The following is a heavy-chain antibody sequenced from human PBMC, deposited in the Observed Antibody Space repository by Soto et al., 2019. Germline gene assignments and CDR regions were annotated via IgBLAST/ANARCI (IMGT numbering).Heavy chain of an antibody. CDR1: GYRFNTYW. CDR3: ARSKSSSGYYYGMDV. D-gene: IGHD6-6*01. Sequence: GESLKISCHVSGYRFNTYWISCVRQLPGKGLEWMGRIDPSDSYTNYSPSFQGHVTISADKSISTAYLQWSSLKASDTAMYYCARSKSSSGYYYGMDVWGQGTKVTVSS. V-gene: IGHV5-10-1*01. J-gene: IGHJ6*02. CDR2: IDPSDSYT.